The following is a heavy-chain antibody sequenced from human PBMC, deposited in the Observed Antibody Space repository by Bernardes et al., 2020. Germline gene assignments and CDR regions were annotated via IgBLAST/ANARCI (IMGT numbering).Heavy chain of an antibody. CDR1: GYTFTVNY. Sequence: ASVKVSCKAFGYTFTVNYIDWVRQAPGQGLEWMGRINPNSGGSNYAQNFQGRVTMTSDTSITTAYMELSGLTSDDTAVYFCAREERSNAFDIWGQGTMVTVSS. CDR2: INPNSGGS. J-gene: IGHJ3*02. CDR3: AREERSNAFDI. V-gene: IGHV1-2*06. D-gene: IGHD3-10*01.